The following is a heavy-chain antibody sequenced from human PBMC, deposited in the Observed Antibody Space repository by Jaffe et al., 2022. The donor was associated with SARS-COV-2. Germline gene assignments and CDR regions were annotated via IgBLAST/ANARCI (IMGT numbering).Heavy chain of an antibody. CDR2: ISYSGST. Sequence: QVQLQESGPGLVKPSQTLSLTCTVSGGSINSGGYFWSWIRQLPGKGLEWIGCISYSGSTYYNPSLKSRATISADTSKNQFSLELKSLTAADTAVYYCAGGGDACRSGYWGQGTLITVSS. CDR3: AGGGDACRSGY. V-gene: IGHV4-31*03. J-gene: IGHJ4*02. D-gene: IGHD2-15*01. CDR1: GGSINSGGYF.